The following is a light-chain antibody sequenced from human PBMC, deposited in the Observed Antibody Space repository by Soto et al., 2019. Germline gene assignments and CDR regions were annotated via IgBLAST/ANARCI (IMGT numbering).Light chain of an antibody. J-gene: IGLJ2*01. Sequence: QSVLTQPPSVSGAPGQRVNISGTGSSSNVGSGYDVHWYQQLPGTAPKLLIYDNTNRPSGVPDRFSSSKSGTSASLAITGLQAEDEADYYCQSYDSSLSGVVFGGGTKLTVL. CDR3: QSYDSSLSGVV. CDR2: DNT. CDR1: SSNVGSGYD. V-gene: IGLV1-40*01.